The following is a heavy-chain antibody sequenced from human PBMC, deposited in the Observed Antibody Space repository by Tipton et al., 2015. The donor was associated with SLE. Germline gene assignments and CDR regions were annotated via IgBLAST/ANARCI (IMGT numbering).Heavy chain of an antibody. CDR1: GGSFSGYY. J-gene: IGHJ1*01. CDR3: ARERTHDWWFLG. Sequence: LSLTCAVYGGSFSGYYWSWIRQAPGKGLEWVANIKQDGSEKYYVDSVKGRFTISRDNAKNSLYLQMNSLRAEDTAVYYCARERTHDWWFLGWGQGTLVTVSS. CDR2: IKQDGSEK. V-gene: IGHV3-7*05. D-gene: IGHD2-15*01.